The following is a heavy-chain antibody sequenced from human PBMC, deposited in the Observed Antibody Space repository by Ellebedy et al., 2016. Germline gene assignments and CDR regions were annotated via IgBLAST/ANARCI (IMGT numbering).Heavy chain of an antibody. V-gene: IGHV3-7*01. Sequence: GESLKISXAASGFTFSSYWMSWVRQAPGKGLEWVANIKHDGSEKYYVDSVKGRFTISRDNAKNSLYLQLNSLRAEDTAVYYCATDNYEPDYWGQGTLVTVSS. CDR2: IKHDGSEK. CDR3: ATDNYEPDY. CDR1: GFTFSSYW. J-gene: IGHJ4*02. D-gene: IGHD4-11*01.